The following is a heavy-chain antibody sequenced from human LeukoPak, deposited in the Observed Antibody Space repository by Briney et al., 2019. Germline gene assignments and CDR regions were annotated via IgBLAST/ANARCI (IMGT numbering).Heavy chain of an antibody. CDR1: GGTFSSYA. CDR3: ARGGRVVAPFDY. CDR2: IIPIFGTA. J-gene: IGHJ4*02. V-gene: IGHV1-69*06. D-gene: IGHD3-22*01. Sequence: ASVKVSYKASGGTFSSYAISWVRQAPGQGLEWMGGIIPIFGTANYAQKFQGRVTITADKSTSTAHMELSSLRSEDTAVYYCARGGRVVAPFDYWGQGTLVTVSS.